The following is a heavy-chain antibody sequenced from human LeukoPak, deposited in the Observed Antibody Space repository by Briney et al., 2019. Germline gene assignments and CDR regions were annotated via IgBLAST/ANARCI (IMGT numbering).Heavy chain of an antibody. Sequence: LSLTCTVPGGSISSYYWSWIRQPPGKGLEWVSYISSSGSTIYYADSVKGRFTISRDNAKNSLYLQMNSLRAEDTAVYYCAELGITMIGGVWGKGTTVTISS. CDR3: AELGITMIGGV. CDR2: ISSSGSTI. CDR1: GGSISSYY. V-gene: IGHV3-11*04. J-gene: IGHJ6*04. D-gene: IGHD3-10*02.